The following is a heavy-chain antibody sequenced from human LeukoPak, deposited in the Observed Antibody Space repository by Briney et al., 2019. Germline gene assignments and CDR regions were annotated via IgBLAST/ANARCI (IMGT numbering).Heavy chain of an antibody. Sequence: GGSLRLSCAASGFTFSGYPIHWVRQAPGKGLEWVAVISYDGSNKYYADSVKGRFTISRDNSKNTLYLQMNSLRAEDTAVYYCARGSSGWLYYYYGMDVWGQGTTVTVSS. V-gene: IGHV3-30-3*01. J-gene: IGHJ6*02. CDR1: GFTFSGYP. CDR3: ARGSSGWLYYYYGMDV. CDR2: ISYDGSNK. D-gene: IGHD6-19*01.